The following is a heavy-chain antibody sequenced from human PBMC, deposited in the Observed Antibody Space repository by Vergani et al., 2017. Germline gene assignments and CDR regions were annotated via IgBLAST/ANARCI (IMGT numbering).Heavy chain of an antibody. V-gene: IGHV3-9*01. D-gene: IGHD2-2*01. CDR3: AKVNHYCSSTSCYFDY. J-gene: IGHJ4*02. CDR1: GFTFDDYA. CDR2: ISWNSGSI. Sequence: EVQLVESGGGLVQPGRSLRLSCAASGFTFDDYAMHWVRQAPGKGLVWVSGISWNSGSIGYADSVKGRFTISRDNAKNSLYLQMNSLRAEDTALYYCAKVNHYCSSTSCYFDYWGQGTLVTVSS.